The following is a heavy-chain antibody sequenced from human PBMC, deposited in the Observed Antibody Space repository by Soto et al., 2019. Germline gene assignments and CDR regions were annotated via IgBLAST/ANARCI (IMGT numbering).Heavy chain of an antibody. CDR2: INAGNGNT. V-gene: IGHV1-3*01. CDR1: GYTFTSYA. CDR3: ASYSQYSSSSYYYYYYMEV. Sequence: GASAKVSCKYSGYTFTSYAMHLFRHYKGQRLEWMGWINAGNGNTKYSQKFQGRVTITRDTSASTAYMELSSLRSEDTAVYYCASYSQYSSSSYYYYYYMEVWGKGTTVTVSS. J-gene: IGHJ6*03. D-gene: IGHD6-6*01.